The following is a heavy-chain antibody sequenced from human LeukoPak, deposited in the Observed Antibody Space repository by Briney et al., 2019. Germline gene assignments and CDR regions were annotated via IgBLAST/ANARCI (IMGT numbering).Heavy chain of an antibody. J-gene: IGHJ3*02. CDR3: AKDIVGAKQVWFAGPFDI. CDR2: ISWNSGSI. Sequence: TGGSLRLSCAASGFTFDDYAMHWVRQAPGKGLEWVSGISWNSGSIGYADSVKGRFTISRDNAKNSLYLQMNSLRAEDMALYYCAKDIVGAKQVWFAGPFDIWGQGTMVTVSS. CDR1: GFTFDDYA. D-gene: IGHD1-26*01. V-gene: IGHV3-9*03.